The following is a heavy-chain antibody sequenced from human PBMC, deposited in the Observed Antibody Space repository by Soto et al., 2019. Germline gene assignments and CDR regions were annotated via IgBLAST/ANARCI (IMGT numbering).Heavy chain of an antibody. D-gene: IGHD2-15*01. CDR3: ARVGGYCSGGSCYSGWFDP. Sequence: PSETLSLTCTVSGGSISSYYLSWIRQPPGKGLECIGYIYYSGSTNYNPSLKSRVTISVDTSKNQFSLKLSSVTAADTAVYYCARVGGYCSGGSCYSGWFDPWGQGTLVTVYS. V-gene: IGHV4-59*01. CDR2: IYYSGST. CDR1: GGSISSYY. J-gene: IGHJ5*02.